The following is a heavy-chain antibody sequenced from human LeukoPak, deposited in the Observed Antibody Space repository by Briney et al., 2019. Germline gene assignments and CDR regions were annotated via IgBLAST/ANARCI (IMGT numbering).Heavy chain of an antibody. J-gene: IGHJ4*02. CDR2: ISSSRSDT. CDR1: GFTFSDYY. CDR3: ARSAADAFDY. V-gene: IGHV3-11*06. Sequence: GGSLRLSCAASGFTFSDYYMSWIRQAPGKGLEWVSYISSSRSDTKYADSVKGRFTISRDNAKNSLYLQMNSLRAEDTAVYYCARSAADAFDYWGQGTLVTVSS.